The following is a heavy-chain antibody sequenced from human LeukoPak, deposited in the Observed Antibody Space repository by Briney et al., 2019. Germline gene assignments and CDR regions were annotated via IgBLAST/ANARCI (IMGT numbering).Heavy chain of an antibody. Sequence: PGGSLRLSCTASGFSFSNSAMTWVRQAPGKGLEWVSSIGGGGSSYYAGSVKGRFTISRDNSKNTVYLQMNNLRAEDTAIFYCVKGVTMARGSREFDYWGQGTLVTVSS. J-gene: IGHJ4*02. CDR2: IGGGGSS. CDR3: VKGVTMARGSREFDY. CDR1: GFSFSNSA. V-gene: IGHV3-23*01. D-gene: IGHD3-10*01.